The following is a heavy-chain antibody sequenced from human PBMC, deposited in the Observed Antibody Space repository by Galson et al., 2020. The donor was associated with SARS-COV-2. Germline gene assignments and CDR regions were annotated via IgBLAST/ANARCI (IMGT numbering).Heavy chain of an antibody. CDR1: NGSINSDY. CDR2: FHSDGST. Sequence: SQTLSLTCSVSNGSINSDYWSWIRQTPGKGLEWIGFFHSDGSTNYNPSLKSRLTISVDTAKNQFSLRLSPVTAADTAVYFCARYTTSSVSFDSWGQGTLVTVSS. D-gene: IGHD6-6*01. CDR3: ARYTTSSVSFDS. J-gene: IGHJ4*02. V-gene: IGHV4-59*08.